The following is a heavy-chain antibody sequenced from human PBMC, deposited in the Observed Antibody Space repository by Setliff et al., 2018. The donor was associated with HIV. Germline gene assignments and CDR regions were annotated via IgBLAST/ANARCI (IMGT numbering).Heavy chain of an antibody. J-gene: IGHJ3*02. Sequence: SVKVSCKASGGTFSSYAISWVRQAPGQGLEWMGGIIPIFGAANYAQKFQGRVTITADESTSTAYMELSSLRSEDTAVYYCANLAYCHGDCYSTGASDIWGQGTMVTVSS. V-gene: IGHV1-69*13. CDR3: ANLAYCHGDCYSTGASDI. CDR2: IIPIFGAA. CDR1: GGTFSSYA. D-gene: IGHD2-21*01.